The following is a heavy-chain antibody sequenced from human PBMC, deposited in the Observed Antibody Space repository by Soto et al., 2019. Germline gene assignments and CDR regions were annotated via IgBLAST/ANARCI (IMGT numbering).Heavy chain of an antibody. V-gene: IGHV1-2*02. J-gene: IGHJ3*02. CDR2: INPATGAA. D-gene: IGHD3-3*01. CDR3: ARGGGVGVAGSAAFDM. Sequence: QLHLVQSGAVVKKPGASVTVSCSASGYPVTAYYMHWVRQAPGRGLEWMGGINPATGAAKYTQTFQGSVTMTRATSKSKVFMELSGLTSEDTAGFYCARGGGVGVAGSAAFDMWGQGTLVNVSS. CDR1: GYPVTAYY.